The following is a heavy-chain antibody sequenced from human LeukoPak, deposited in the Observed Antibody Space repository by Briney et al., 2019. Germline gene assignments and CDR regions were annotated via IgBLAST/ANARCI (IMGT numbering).Heavy chain of an antibody. CDR3: ARTGPYYDFWSGYQKNYYYYYGMDV. CDR2: IYYSGST. V-gene: IGHV4-59*08. Sequence: SETLSLTCTVSGGPISSYYWSWIRQPPGKGLEWIGYIYYSGSTNYNPSLKSRITIPVDTSKNQFSLKLSSVTAADTAVYYCARTGPYYDFWSGYQKNYYYYYGMDVWGQGTTVTVSS. CDR1: GGPISSYY. D-gene: IGHD3-3*01. J-gene: IGHJ6*02.